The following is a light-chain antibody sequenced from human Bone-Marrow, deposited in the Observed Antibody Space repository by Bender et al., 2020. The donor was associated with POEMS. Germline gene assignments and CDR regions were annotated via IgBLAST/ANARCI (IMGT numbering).Light chain of an antibody. V-gene: IGLV2-23*02. Sequence: QSALTQPASVSASPGQAITVSCTGGDTDLGPHSVVSWYQQHPGRVPKLVIFGDTKRPSGVSDRFSASRSGRTASLTISGLQAEDEADYYCPSYDATTTLFVFGSGTKVSVL. CDR2: GDT. CDR3: PSYDATTTLFV. CDR1: DTDLGPHSV. J-gene: IGLJ1*01.